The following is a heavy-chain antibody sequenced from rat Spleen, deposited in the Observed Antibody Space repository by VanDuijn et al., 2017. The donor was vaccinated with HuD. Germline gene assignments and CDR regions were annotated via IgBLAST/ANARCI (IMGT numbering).Heavy chain of an antibody. CDR1: GFTFSDYG. CDR2: ISYDGGST. Sequence: EVQLVESGGGLVQPGRSLKLSCAVSGFTFSDYGMAWVLQAPTKGLEWVASISYDGGSTYYRDSVKGRFTISRDNAKSTLYLQMESLRSEDTATYYCAKDLDYSGDNWLGYWGQGTLVTVSS. J-gene: IGHJ3*01. D-gene: IGHD1-1*01. CDR3: AKDLDYSGDNWLGY. V-gene: IGHV5-20*01.